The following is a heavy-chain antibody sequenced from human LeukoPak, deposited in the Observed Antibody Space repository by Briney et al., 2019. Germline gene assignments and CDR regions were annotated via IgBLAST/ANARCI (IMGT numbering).Heavy chain of an antibody. CDR3: ARLSDSISCFGFDI. CDR1: GFTFSSYW. V-gene: IGHV3-7*01. Sequence: PGGSLRLSCEASGFTFSSYWMSWVSQAPGKGLEWVANIKQDESEKYYVDSVKGRFTISRDNAKNSLYLQMNSLRAEDTAVYYCARLSDSISCFGFDIWGQGTTVTVSS. D-gene: IGHD2-2*01. CDR2: IKQDESEK. J-gene: IGHJ3*02.